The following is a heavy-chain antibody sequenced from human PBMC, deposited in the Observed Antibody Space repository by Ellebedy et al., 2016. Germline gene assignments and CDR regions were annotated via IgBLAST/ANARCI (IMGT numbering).Heavy chain of an antibody. CDR2: TKSDGSTT. J-gene: IGHJ6*03. V-gene: IGHV3-74*01. CDR3: ARDGMATDYYYYMDV. Sequence: GESLKISCAASGFTFSYYWMHWVRQAPGKGLVWVSRTKSDGSTTSYADSVRGRFTISRDNAKNRLYLQMNSLRAEDTAVYYCARDGMATDYYYYMDVWGKGTTVTVSS. CDR1: GFTFSYYW. D-gene: IGHD5-24*01.